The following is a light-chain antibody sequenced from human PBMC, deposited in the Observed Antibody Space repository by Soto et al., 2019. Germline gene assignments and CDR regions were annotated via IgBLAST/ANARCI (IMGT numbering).Light chain of an antibody. J-gene: IGKJ1*01. V-gene: IGKV1-39*01. CDR1: QSVSNY. CDR2: TAT. Sequence: DIQMTQSPSSLSASVGDRVTITCRASQSVSNYLNLYQQKPGEAPKVLIYTATSVRSGVPSRFSGSGSGTDFTLTISGLQREDFATYYCQQTYSTPRTFGQGTKVDIK. CDR3: QQTYSTPRT.